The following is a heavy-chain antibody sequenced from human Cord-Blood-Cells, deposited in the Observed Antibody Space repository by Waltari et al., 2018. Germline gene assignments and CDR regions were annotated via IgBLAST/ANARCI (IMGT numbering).Heavy chain of an antibody. D-gene: IGHD1-26*01. J-gene: IGHJ4*02. CDR1: GYSISSGYY. CDR3: ASKGPSGSYYGALDY. Sequence: QVQLQESGPGLVKPSETLSLTCTVSGYSISSGYYWGWIRQPPGKGLEWIGSIYHSGSTNYNTYLERRGTISVDTSKNQCSLKLSSVTAADTAVYYCASKGPSGSYYGALDYWCQGTLVTVSS. CDR2: IYHSGST. V-gene: IGHV4-38-2*02.